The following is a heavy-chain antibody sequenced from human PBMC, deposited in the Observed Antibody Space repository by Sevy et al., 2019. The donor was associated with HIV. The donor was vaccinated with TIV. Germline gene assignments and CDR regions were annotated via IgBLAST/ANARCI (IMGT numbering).Heavy chain of an antibody. CDR1: GFIFSSYS. CDR2: ISSTSNYK. J-gene: IGHJ4*02. V-gene: IGHV3-21*01. CDR3: ARETIHYYDTSGYCDY. D-gene: IGHD3-22*01. Sequence: GGSLRLSCAASGFIFSSYSMNWVRQAPGKGPEWVSSISSTSNYKYYADSVKGRFTISGDNAKNSLYLQVNSLRAEDTAVYYCARETIHYYDTSGYCDYWGQGTLVTVSS.